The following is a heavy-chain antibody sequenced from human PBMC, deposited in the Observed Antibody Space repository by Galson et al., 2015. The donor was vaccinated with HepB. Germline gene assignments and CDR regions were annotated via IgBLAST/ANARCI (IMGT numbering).Heavy chain of an antibody. V-gene: IGHV3-66*01. CDR3: ARGLRPYWYFDL. J-gene: IGHJ2*01. Sequence: SLRLSCAASGFTVSSYYMTWVRQAPGKGLEWVSIIYSGGSTYYADSVKGRFSISRDNSKNTLYLQMNSLRVDDTAVYSCARGLRPYWYFDLWGRGTLVTVSS. CDR2: IYSGGST. D-gene: IGHD4-17*01. CDR1: GFTVSSYY.